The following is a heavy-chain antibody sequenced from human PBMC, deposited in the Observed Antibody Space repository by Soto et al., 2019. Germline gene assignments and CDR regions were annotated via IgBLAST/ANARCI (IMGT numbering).Heavy chain of an antibody. CDR3: ATHPMATITYYSGMDV. Sequence: QVQLVQSGAEVKKPGSSVRVSCKASGGTFSSYAISWVRQAPGQGLEWMGGIIPIFDTADYAQKFQGRVTITADESTSTAYMELSSLRSEDTAVYYCATHPMATITYYSGMDVWGQGTTVTVSS. CDR2: IIPIFDTA. D-gene: IGHD5-12*01. CDR1: GGTFSSYA. V-gene: IGHV1-69*12. J-gene: IGHJ6*02.